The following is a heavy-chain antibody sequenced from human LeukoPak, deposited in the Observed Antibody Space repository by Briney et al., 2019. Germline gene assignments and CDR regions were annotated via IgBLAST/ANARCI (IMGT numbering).Heavy chain of an antibody. V-gene: IGHV1-18*01. D-gene: IGHD6-13*01. Sequence: GASVKVSCKASGYTFTSYGISWVRQAPGQGLEWMGWISAYNGNTNYAQKLQGRVTMTTDTSTSTAYMELRSLRSDDTAVYYCARDIAEGSSSWYKRYYFVYWRQGTLVTVSS. CDR1: GYTFTSYG. J-gene: IGHJ4*02. CDR2: ISAYNGNT. CDR3: ARDIAEGSSSWYKRYYFVY.